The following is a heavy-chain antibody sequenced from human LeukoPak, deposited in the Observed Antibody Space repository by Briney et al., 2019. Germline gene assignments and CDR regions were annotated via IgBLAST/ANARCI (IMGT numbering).Heavy chain of an antibody. V-gene: IGHV1-18*01. Sequence: ASVKVSCKASGYTFTSDGISWVRPDPGQGLEWMGWISAYNGNTNYAQKLQGRVTMTTDTSTSTAYMELRSLRSDDTAVYYCAGYSSSWHGAFDIWGQGTMVTVSS. CDR1: GYTFTSDG. D-gene: IGHD6-13*01. CDR2: ISAYNGNT. CDR3: AGYSSSWHGAFDI. J-gene: IGHJ3*02.